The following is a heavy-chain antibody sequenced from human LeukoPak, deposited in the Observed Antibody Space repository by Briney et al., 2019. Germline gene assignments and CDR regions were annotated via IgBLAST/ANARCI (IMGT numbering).Heavy chain of an antibody. V-gene: IGHV4-34*01. D-gene: IGHD3-22*01. CDR1: GGSFSGYY. CDR3: ARQTYYYDSSGYYYDAFDI. Sequence: KSSETLSLTCAVYGGSFSGYYWSWIRQPPGKGLEWIGEINHSGSTNYNPSLKSRVTISVDTSKNQFSLKLSSVTAADTAVYYCARQTYYYDSSGYYYDAFDIWGQGTMVTVSS. CDR2: INHSGST. J-gene: IGHJ3*02.